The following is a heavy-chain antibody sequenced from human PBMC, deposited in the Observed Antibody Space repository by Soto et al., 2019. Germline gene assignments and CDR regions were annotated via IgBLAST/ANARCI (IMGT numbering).Heavy chain of an antibody. D-gene: IGHD2-2*01. CDR1: GGSISSSSYY. Sequence: QSQTLSLTCTVSGGSISSSSYYWGWIRQPPGKGLEWIGSIYYSGSTYYNPSLKSRVTISVDTSKNQFSLKLSSVTAADTAVYYCATELSYCSSTSCSHYGIDYWGQGTLVTVSS. CDR2: IYYSGST. CDR3: ATELSYCSSTSCSHYGIDY. V-gene: IGHV4-39*07. J-gene: IGHJ4*02.